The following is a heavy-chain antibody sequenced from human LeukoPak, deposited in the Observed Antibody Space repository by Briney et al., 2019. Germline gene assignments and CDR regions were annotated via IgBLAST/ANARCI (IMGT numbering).Heavy chain of an antibody. CDR2: INPNSGGT. J-gene: IGHJ4*02. CDR3: ASWASGSYYVDY. Sequence: ASVKVSCKASGYTFTGYYMHWVRQAPGQGLEWMGRINPNSGGTNYAQKFQGRVTMTRDTSISTAYMELSRLRSDDTAVYYCASWASGSYYVDYWGQGTLVTVSS. D-gene: IGHD3-10*01. CDR1: GYTFTGYY. V-gene: IGHV1-2*06.